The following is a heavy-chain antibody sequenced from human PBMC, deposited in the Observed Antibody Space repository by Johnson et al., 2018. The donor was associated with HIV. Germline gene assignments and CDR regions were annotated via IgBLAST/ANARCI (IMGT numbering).Heavy chain of an antibody. Sequence: QEQLVESGGGVVQPGRSLRLSCAASKFTFSSYAMHWVRQAPGKGLEWVSFISYDGSNKYYADSVKGRFTISRDNSKNTLYLQMNSLRAEDTAVYYCAKTYSGSNRDAFDVWGQGTMVTVSS. D-gene: IGHD1-26*01. V-gene: IGHV3-30-3*02. CDR2: ISYDGSNK. J-gene: IGHJ3*01. CDR1: KFTFSSYA. CDR3: AKTYSGSNRDAFDV.